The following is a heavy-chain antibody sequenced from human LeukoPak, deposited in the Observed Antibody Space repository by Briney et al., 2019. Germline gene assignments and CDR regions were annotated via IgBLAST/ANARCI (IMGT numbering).Heavy chain of an antibody. CDR1: GFTFSSYS. V-gene: IGHV3-48*02. Sequence: GGSLRLSCAASGFTFSSYSMNWVRQAPGKGLEWVSYISSSSSTIYYADSVKGRFTISRDNAKNSLYLQMNSLRDEDTAVYYCAKGLRGSGTFYDVFDFWGQGTMVTVSS. J-gene: IGHJ3*01. CDR2: ISSSSSTI. D-gene: IGHD3-10*01. CDR3: AKGLRGSGTFYDVFDF.